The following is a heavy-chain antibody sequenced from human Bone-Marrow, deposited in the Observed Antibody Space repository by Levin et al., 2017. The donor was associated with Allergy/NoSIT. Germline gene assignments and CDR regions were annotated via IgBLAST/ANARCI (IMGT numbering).Heavy chain of an antibody. CDR3: ARDSLYSSSWYVHYYYGMDV. V-gene: IGHV1-2*02. J-gene: IGHJ6*02. D-gene: IGHD6-13*01. Sequence: GESLKISCKASGYTFTGYYMHWVRQAPGQGLEWMGWINPNSGGTNYAQKFQGRVTMTRDTSISTAYMELSRLSSDDTAVYYCARDSLYSSSWYVHYYYGMDVWGQGTTVTVSS. CDR1: GYTFTGYY. CDR2: INPNSGGT.